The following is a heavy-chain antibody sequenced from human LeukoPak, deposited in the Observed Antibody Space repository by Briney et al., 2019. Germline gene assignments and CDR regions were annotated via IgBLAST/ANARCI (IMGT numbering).Heavy chain of an antibody. J-gene: IGHJ4*02. Sequence: ASVKVSCKVSGYTFTSYDINWVRQATGQGLEWMGWMNPNSGNTGYAQKFQGRVTMTTDTSTSTAYMELRSLRSDDTAVYYCARDSAGSSGWFDSDYWGQGTLVTVSS. CDR1: GYTFTSYD. CDR3: ARDSAGSSGWFDSDY. V-gene: IGHV1-8*01. D-gene: IGHD6-19*01. CDR2: MNPNSGNT.